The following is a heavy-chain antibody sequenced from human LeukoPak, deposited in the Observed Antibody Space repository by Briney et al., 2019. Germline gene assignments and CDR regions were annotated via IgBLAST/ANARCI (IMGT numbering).Heavy chain of an antibody. V-gene: IGHV3-48*03. D-gene: IGHD3-10*02. Sequence: GGSLRLSCAASGFTFSNYEMNWVRQAPGKGLEWVSYISSSANTIYYADSVKGRFTISRDNAKNSLYLQMNSLRAEDTAVYYCAELGITMIGGVWGKGTTVTISS. CDR2: ISSSANTI. CDR1: GFTFSNYE. J-gene: IGHJ6*04. CDR3: AELGITMIGGV.